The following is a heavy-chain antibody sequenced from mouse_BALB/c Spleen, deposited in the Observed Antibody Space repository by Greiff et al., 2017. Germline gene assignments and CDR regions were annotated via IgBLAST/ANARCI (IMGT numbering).Heavy chain of an antibody. CDR3: ARDLYRYDWYFDV. J-gene: IGHJ1*01. D-gene: IGHD2-14*01. CDR2: IWGDGST. CDR1: GFSLTGYG. V-gene: IGHV2-6-7*01. Sequence: QVQLKQSGPGLVAPSQSLSITCTVSGFSLTGYGVNWVRQPPGKGLEWLGMIWGDGSTDYNSALKSRLSISKDNSKIQVFLKMNSLQTDDTARYYCARDLYRYDWYFDVWGAGTTVTVSS.